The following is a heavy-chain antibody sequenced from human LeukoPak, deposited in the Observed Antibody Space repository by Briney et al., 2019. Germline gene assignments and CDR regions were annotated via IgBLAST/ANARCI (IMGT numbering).Heavy chain of an antibody. Sequence: SETLSLTCAVDGGSFSGYYWTWIRQPPGKGLEWIGEINHSGSTNYNQSLKSRVTISVDTSKIQSALKLSSVTAADTAVYYCATGLVGGISPRRYMTTVTTSAFSDPWGQGTLVTVSS. CDR3: ATGLVGGISPRRYMTTVTTSAFSDP. V-gene: IGHV4-34*01. D-gene: IGHD4-17*01. CDR2: INHSGST. J-gene: IGHJ5*02. CDR1: GGSFSGYY.